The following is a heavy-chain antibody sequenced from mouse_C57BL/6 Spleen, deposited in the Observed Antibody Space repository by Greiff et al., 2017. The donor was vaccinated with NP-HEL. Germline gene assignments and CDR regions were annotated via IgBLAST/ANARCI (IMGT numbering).Heavy chain of an antibody. CDR3: ARCSLDYYGSSDY. CDR1: GYTFTSYW. V-gene: IGHV1-64*01. Sequence: QVQLQQPGAELVKPGASVKLSCKASGYTFTSYWMHWVKQRPGQGLEWIGMIHPNSGSTNYNEKFKSKATLTVDKSSSTAYMQLSSLTSEDSAVYYCARCSLDYYGSSDYWGQGTTLTLSS. CDR2: IHPNSGST. J-gene: IGHJ2*01. D-gene: IGHD1-1*01.